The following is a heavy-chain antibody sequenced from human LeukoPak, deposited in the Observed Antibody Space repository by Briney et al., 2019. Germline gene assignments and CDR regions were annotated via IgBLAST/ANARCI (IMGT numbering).Heavy chain of an antibody. CDR3: ARSGSYGPGWFDP. CDR1: GGSISSYY. V-gene: IGHV4-59*01. D-gene: IGHD1-26*01. CDR2: IYYSGST. Sequence: SETLSLTCTVSGGSISSYYWSWIRQPPGKGLEWIGYIYYSGSTNYNPSLKSRVTISVDTSKNQFSLKLSSVTAADAAVYYCARSGSYGPGWFDPWGQGTLVTVSS. J-gene: IGHJ5*02.